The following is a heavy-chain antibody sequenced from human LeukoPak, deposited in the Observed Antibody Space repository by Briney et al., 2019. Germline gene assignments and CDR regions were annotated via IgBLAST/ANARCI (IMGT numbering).Heavy chain of an antibody. CDR3: ARGYDSSGYYFPRINYYYMDV. V-gene: IGHV3-48*04. Sequence: SGGSLRLSCAVSGFTFSSYSMNWVRQAPGKGLEWVSYISSSSTIYYADSVKGRFTISRDNAKNSLYLQMNSLRAEDTAVYYCARGYDSSGYYFPRINYYYMDVWGKGTTVTVSS. J-gene: IGHJ6*03. CDR2: ISSSSTI. CDR1: GFTFSSYS. D-gene: IGHD3-22*01.